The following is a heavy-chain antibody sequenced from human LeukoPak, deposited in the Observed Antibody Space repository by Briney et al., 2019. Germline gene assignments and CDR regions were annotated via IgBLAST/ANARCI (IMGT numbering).Heavy chain of an antibody. CDR2: INSDGSST. Sequence: PEGSLRLSCAASGFTFSSYWMHWVRQAPGKGLVWVSRINSDGSSTSYADSVKGRFTISRDNAKNTLYLQMNSLRAEDTAVYYCAREEFRYYFDYWGQGTLVTVSS. V-gene: IGHV3-74*01. CDR1: GFTFSSYW. D-gene: IGHD3-10*01. CDR3: AREEFRYYFDY. J-gene: IGHJ4*02.